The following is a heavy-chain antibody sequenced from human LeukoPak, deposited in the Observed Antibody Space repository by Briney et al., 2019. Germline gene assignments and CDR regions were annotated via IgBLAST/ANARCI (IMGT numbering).Heavy chain of an antibody. CDR2: INHSGST. D-gene: IGHD2-21*02. CDR3: ARDVNCGGDCYSAGFDY. J-gene: IGHJ4*02. V-gene: IGHV4-34*01. Sequence: SETLSLTCAVYGGSFSGYYWSWFRQPPGKGLEWIGDINHSGSTNYNPSLKSRVTISADTSKNQFSLKLSSVTAADTAVYYCARDVNCGGDCYSAGFDYWGQGTLVTVSS. CDR1: GGSFSGYY.